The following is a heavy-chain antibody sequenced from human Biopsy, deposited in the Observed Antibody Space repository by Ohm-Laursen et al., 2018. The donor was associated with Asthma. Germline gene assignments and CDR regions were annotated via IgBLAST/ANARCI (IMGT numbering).Heavy chain of an antibody. V-gene: IGHV3-33*01. CDR1: GISFRTYG. D-gene: IGHD3-22*01. CDR2: IWHDGSNK. Sequence: SLRLSCAASGISFRTYGMHWVRQAPGKGLEWVALIWHDGSNKYYADSVKGRFTISGDYSKNTLYLQMHSLRAEDTAVYYCARGDSSNWSHYYFDYWGQGTLVTVSS. J-gene: IGHJ4*02. CDR3: ARGDSSNWSHYYFDY.